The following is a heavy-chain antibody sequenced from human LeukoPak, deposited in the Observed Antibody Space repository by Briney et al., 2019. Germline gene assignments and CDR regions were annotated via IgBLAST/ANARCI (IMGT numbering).Heavy chain of an antibody. J-gene: IGHJ5*02. Sequence: GSVKVSCKASGYTFTSYGISWVRQAPGQGLEWMGWISAYNGNTNYAQKLQGRVTMTTDTSTSTAYMELRSLRSDDTAVYYCAREFSSGYYVRWFDPWGQGTLVTVSS. CDR2: ISAYNGNT. D-gene: IGHD3-10*02. V-gene: IGHV1-18*01. CDR1: GYTFTSYG. CDR3: AREFSSGYYVRWFDP.